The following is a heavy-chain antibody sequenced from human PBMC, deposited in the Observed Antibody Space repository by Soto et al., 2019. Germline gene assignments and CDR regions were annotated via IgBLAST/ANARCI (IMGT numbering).Heavy chain of an antibody. Sequence: SVKVSCKASGGIFSNYAFNWVRQAPGQGLEWMGGIMPMFDAANYAQKFQGRVTITADESTSTAYMELSNLKFEDTAVYFCARDPFYGNTTTCYREDWFDPWGQGTLVTVSS. CDR3: ARDPFYGNTTTCYREDWFDP. CDR2: IMPMFDAA. V-gene: IGHV1-69*13. CDR1: GGIFSNYA. J-gene: IGHJ5*02. D-gene: IGHD2-2*01.